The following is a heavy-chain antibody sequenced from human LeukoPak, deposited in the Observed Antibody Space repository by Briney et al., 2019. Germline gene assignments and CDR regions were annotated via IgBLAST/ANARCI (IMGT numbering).Heavy chain of an antibody. CDR1: GFTFSSYA. D-gene: IGHD1-26*01. CDR3: AKGEGSYYYYYGMDV. V-gene: IGHV3-23*01. J-gene: IGHJ6*02. CDR2: ISGSGGST. Sequence: PGGSLRLSCAASGFTFSSYAMSWVRQAPGKGLEWVSAISGSGGSTYYADSVKGRFTISRDNSKNTLYLQMNSLRAEDTAVYYCAKGEGSYYYYYGMDVWGQGTTVTVSS.